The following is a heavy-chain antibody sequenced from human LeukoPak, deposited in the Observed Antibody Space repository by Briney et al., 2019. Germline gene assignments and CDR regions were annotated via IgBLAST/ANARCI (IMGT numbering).Heavy chain of an antibody. CDR3: ARAYYDFWSGYLPSWFDP. Sequence: PSETLSLTCTVSGGSISSGGYYWSWIRQHPGKGLEWIGYIYYSGSTYYNPSLKSRVTISVDTSKNQFSLKLSSVTAADTAVYYCARAYYDFWSGYLPSWFDPWGQETLVTVSS. CDR2: IYYSGST. CDR1: GGSISSGGYY. J-gene: IGHJ5*02. D-gene: IGHD3-3*01. V-gene: IGHV4-31*03.